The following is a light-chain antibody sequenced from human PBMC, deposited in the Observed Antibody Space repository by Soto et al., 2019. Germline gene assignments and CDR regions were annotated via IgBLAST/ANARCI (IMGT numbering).Light chain of an antibody. CDR2: EGS. J-gene: IGLJ3*02. Sequence: QSALTQPASVSGSPGQSITISCTGTISDVGSYNLVSWYQQHPGKAPKLIIYEGSKRPSGVSNRFSGSKSGNTASLTISGLQAEDEAHYYCCSYAGSTTWVFGGGTKVTVL. CDR3: CSYAGSTTWV. V-gene: IGLV2-23*01. CDR1: ISDVGSYNL.